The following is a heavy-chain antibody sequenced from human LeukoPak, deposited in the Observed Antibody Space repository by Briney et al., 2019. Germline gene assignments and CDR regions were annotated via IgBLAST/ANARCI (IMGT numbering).Heavy chain of an antibody. CDR2: IIPSFGTA. CDR3: ARDGYCSGGSGYTSYAFDI. J-gene: IGHJ3*02. D-gene: IGHD2-15*01. Sequence: SVKVSCKASGGTFISYAISWVRQAPGQGLEWMGGIIPSFGTANYAQKFQGRVTITADESTSTAYMELSSLRSEDTAVYYCARDGYCSGGSGYTSYAFDIWGQGTMVTVSS. CDR1: GGTFISYA. V-gene: IGHV1-69*13.